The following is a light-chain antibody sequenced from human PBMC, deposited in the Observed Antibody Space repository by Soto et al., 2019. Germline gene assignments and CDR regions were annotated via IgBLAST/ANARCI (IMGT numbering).Light chain of an antibody. J-gene: IGKJ4*01. V-gene: IGKV3-15*01. CDR3: QQYNNWPPLT. CDR2: AAS. CDR1: KSVSNN. Sequence: EIVMAQSPATLPVSPGERATLSCRASKSVSNNLAWYQQKPGQAPRLLIYAASTRATGIPARFSGSGSGTEFTLTISSLQSEDFAVYYCQQYNNWPPLTFGGGTKVEIK.